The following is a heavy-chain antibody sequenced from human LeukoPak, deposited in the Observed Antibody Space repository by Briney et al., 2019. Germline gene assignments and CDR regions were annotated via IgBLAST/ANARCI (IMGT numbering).Heavy chain of an antibody. Sequence: KPSETLSVTCTVSGGSISSSSYYWGWIRQPPGKGLEWIGSIYYSGSTYYNPSLKSRVTISVDTSKNQFSLKLGSVTAADTAVYYCARHYLNFDWFDPWGQGTLVTVSS. CDR2: IYYSGST. J-gene: IGHJ5*02. D-gene: IGHD3-9*01. V-gene: IGHV4-39*01. CDR3: ARHYLNFDWFDP. CDR1: GGSISSSSYY.